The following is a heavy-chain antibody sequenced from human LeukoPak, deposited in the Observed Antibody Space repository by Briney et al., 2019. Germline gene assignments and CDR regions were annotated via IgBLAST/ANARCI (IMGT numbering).Heavy chain of an antibody. V-gene: IGHV3-23*01. CDR2: MCGSAGCT. D-gene: IGHD1-14*01. CDR3: ARDRPNYHETNGHYYNRDGDH. CDR1: GFTFNIYA. Sequence: PGGSLRLSCAASGFTFNIYAMSWVRLAPGKWLQWVASMCGSAGCTFYADSVKGRFTISRDNSKDTLYLQMNSLRAEDTAIYYCARDRPNYHETNGHYYNRDGDHWGQGTLVTVSS. J-gene: IGHJ5*02.